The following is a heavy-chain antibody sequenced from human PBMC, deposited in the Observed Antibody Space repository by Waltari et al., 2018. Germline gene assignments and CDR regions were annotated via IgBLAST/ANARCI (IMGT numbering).Heavy chain of an antibody. J-gene: IGHJ6*03. V-gene: IGHV4-38-2*01. CDR3: ARLNWNGYYYYHMDV. CDR2: IYHSGRT. Sequence: QVQLQESGPGLVKPSETLSLTCAVSGYSISSGYYWGWIRQPPGKGLEWIGSIYHSGRTYYNPSLKSRVTISVDTAKNQFSLKRSSVTAADTAVYYCARLNWNGYYYYHMDVWGKGTTVTVSS. D-gene: IGHD1-20*01. CDR1: GYSISSGYY.